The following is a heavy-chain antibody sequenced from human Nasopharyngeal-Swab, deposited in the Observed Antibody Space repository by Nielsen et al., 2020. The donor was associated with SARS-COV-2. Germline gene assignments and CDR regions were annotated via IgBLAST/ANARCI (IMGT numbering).Heavy chain of an antibody. J-gene: IGHJ4*02. Sequence: GGSLRLSCAASGFTFSSYSMNWVRQAPGKGLEWVSYISSSSSTIYYADSVKGRFTISRDNAKNSLYLQMNSLRAEDTAVYYCARDRAGSYYDFWSGYGLDYWGQGTLVTVSS. CDR2: ISSSSSTI. CDR1: GFTFSSYS. V-gene: IGHV3-48*04. D-gene: IGHD3-3*01. CDR3: ARDRAGSYYDFWSGYGLDY.